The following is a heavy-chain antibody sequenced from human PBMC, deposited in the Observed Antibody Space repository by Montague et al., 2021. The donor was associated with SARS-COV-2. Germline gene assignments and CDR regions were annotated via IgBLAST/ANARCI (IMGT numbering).Heavy chain of an antibody. CDR1: GYSVTSSY. Sequence: SETLSLTCTVSGYSVTSSYWSWTRQPPGKGLQWIGFVSHSGITNYNSFFKSRVAISVNTSTNHFSLKLSSATAADTAVYDCARLSIGGPLIRWFDSWGQGTLVTVSS. D-gene: IGHD3-3*01. V-gene: IGHV4-59*02. J-gene: IGHJ5*01. CDR3: ARLSIGGPLIRWFDS. CDR2: VSHSGIT.